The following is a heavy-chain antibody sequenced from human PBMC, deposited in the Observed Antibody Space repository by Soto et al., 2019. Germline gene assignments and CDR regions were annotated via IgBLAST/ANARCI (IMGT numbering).Heavy chain of an antibody. V-gene: IGHV5-10-1*01. J-gene: IGHJ6*02. Sequence: GESLKISCKGSGYSFTSYWISWVRQMPGKGLEWMVRIDPSDSYTNYSPSFQGHVTISADKSISTAYLQWSSLKASDTAMYYCARERYCSSTSCYVQGSYYYYYGMDVWGQGTTVTVSS. CDR2: IDPSDSYT. CDR1: GYSFTSYW. D-gene: IGHD2-2*01. CDR3: ARERYCSSTSCYVQGSYYYYYGMDV.